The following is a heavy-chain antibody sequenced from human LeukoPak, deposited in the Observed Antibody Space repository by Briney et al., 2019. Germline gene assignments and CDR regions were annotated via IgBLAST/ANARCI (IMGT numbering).Heavy chain of an antibody. V-gene: IGHV4-39*01. CDR2: IYYSGST. J-gene: IGHJ6*03. Sequence: PSETLSLTCTVSGGSISSSSYYWGWVRQPPGKGLEWIGSIYYSGSTYYNPSLKSRVTISVDTSKNQFSLKLSSVTAADTAVYYCARQRFLEWLKYYYIDVWGKGTTVTVSS. D-gene: IGHD3-3*01. CDR1: GGSISSSSYY. CDR3: ARQRFLEWLKYYYIDV.